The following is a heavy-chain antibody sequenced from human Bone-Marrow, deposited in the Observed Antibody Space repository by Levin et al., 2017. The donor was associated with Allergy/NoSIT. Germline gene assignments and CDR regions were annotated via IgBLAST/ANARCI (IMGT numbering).Heavy chain of an antibody. CDR3: ARRTTGTTYVDS. Sequence: GESLKISCEASGFTFSSYSMAWVRQAPGKGLEWVSSISDSSNYMYYVDSVKGRFTISRDNSRNSLYLQLNSLRAEDTAVYYCARRTTGTTYVDSWGQGTQVTVSS. CDR2: ISDSSNYM. J-gene: IGHJ4*02. D-gene: IGHD4-17*01. V-gene: IGHV3-21*01. CDR1: GFTFSSYS.